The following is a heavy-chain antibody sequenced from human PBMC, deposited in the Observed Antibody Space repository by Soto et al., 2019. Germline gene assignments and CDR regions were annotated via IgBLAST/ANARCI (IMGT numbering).Heavy chain of an antibody. Sequence: QVQLQQWGAGLLKPSETLSLTCAVYGGSFSGYYWTWIRQPPGTGLEWIGEINHSGSTNYNPSLKGRVTISVDTSKNPFSLKLTSVTAKDTAVYYCARDKITGLFDYWGQGTQVTVSS. CDR1: GGSFSGYY. CDR2: INHSGST. D-gene: IGHD2-8*02. CDR3: ARDKITGLFDY. J-gene: IGHJ4*02. V-gene: IGHV4-34*01.